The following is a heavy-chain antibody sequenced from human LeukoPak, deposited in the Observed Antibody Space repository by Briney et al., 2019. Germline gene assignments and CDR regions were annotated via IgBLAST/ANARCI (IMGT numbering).Heavy chain of an antibody. CDR2: IYSGGST. Sequence: PGGSLRLSCAASGFTVSSNYMRWVRQAPGKGLEWVSVIYSGGSTYYADSVKGRFTISRDNSKNTLYLQMNSLRAEDTAVYYCAREYSYGTEPTYFDYWGQGTLVTVSS. J-gene: IGHJ4*02. CDR3: AREYSYGTEPTYFDY. D-gene: IGHD5-18*01. CDR1: GFTVSSNY. V-gene: IGHV3-53*01.